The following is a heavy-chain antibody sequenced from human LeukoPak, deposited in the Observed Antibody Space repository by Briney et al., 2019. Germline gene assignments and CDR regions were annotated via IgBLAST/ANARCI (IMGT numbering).Heavy chain of an antibody. D-gene: IGHD4-11*01. CDR3: ARGDYSAVGHFDY. Sequence: ASVKVSCKASGYTFTSYGISWVRQAPGQGLEWMGWMNPNSGNTGYAQKFQGRVTITRNTSISTAYMELSSLRSEDTAVYYCARGDYSAVGHFDYWGQGTLVTVSS. V-gene: IGHV1-8*03. J-gene: IGHJ4*02. CDR1: GYTFTSYG. CDR2: MNPNSGNT.